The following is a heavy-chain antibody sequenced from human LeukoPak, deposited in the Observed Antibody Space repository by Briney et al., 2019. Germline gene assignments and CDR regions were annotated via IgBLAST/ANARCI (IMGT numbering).Heavy chain of an antibody. CDR3: TRRALDYDDVAYFYARCSDV. D-gene: IGHD4-17*01. CDR1: GMSLSDYY. CDR2: VSHDGDT. Sequence: SETLSLTCGVSGMSLSDYYWTWIRQSPGKGLEWIGEVSHDGDTNYNPSLKSRVSISVDTSNDQFSLKLSSVTAADTGVYYCTRRALDYDDVAYFYARCSDVWGQGIKVTVS. J-gene: IGHJ6*02. V-gene: IGHV4-34*01.